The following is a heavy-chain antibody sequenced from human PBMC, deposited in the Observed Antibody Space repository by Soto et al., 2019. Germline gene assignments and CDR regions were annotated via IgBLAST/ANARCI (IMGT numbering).Heavy chain of an antibody. CDR3: ARDRVVGATKYYYYGMDV. D-gene: IGHD1-26*01. V-gene: IGHV3-21*01. CDR1: GFTFSSYS. J-gene: IGHJ6*02. Sequence: GGSLRLSCAASGFTFSSYSMNWVRQAPGKGLEWVSSISSSSSYMDYADSVKGRFTISRDNAKNSLYLQMNSLRAEDTAVYYCARDRVVGATKYYYYGMDVWGQGTTVTVSS. CDR2: ISSSSSYM.